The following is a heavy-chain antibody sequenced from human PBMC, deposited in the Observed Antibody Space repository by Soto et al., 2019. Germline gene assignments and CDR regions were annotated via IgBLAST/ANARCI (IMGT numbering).Heavy chain of an antibody. J-gene: IGHJ4*02. Sequence: GSLRLSCAASGFTFSSYGMHWVRQAPGKGLEWVAVISYDGSKKYYADSVKGRFTISRDNSKNTLYLQMNSLRAEDTAVYYCEKDSRTQWPFWYWGQGTMVTVSS. CDR3: EKDSRTQWPFWY. V-gene: IGHV3-30*18. D-gene: IGHD6-19*01. CDR2: ISYDGSKK. CDR1: GFTFSSYG.